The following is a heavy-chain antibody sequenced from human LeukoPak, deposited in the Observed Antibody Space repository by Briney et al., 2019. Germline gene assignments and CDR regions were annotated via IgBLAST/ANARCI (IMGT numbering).Heavy chain of an antibody. J-gene: IGHJ4*02. CDR2: VHQDGSTK. D-gene: IGHD3-10*01. CDR1: GFTFSTFW. Sequence: GGSLRLSCAGSGFTFSTFWMTWVRQAPGKGLEWVANVHQDGSTKNYVDSVKGRFTISRDNAENSVYLQMNSLSVEDTAVYYCTTQLAGGYWGQGTLVTVSS. CDR3: TTQLAGGY. V-gene: IGHV3-7*01.